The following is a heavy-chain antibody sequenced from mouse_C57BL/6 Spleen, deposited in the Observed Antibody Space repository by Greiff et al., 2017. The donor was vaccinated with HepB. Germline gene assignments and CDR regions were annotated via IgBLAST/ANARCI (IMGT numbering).Heavy chain of an antibody. J-gene: IGHJ4*01. CDR3: ARSFFFMTSAYALAS. CDR2: IHPNSGST. CDR1: GYTFTSYW. D-gene: IGHD1-1*01. V-gene: IGHV1-64*01. Sequence: LQQPGAELVKPGASVKLSCKASGYTFTSYWMHWVKQRPGQGLEWIGMIHPNSGSTNYNEKFKSKATLTVDKSSSTAYMQLISLTSEDSAVSSCARSFFFMTSAYALASWGQGSTVIVSS.